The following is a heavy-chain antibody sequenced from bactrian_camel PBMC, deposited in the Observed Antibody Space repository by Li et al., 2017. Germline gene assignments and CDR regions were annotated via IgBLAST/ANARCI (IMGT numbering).Heavy chain of an antibody. CDR3: VSDTCSKSTCYTRNYNY. J-gene: IGHJ4*01. V-gene: IGHV3S40*01. Sequence: VQLVESGGDSVQTGGSLRLSCAASGFTFSSYDMNWVRQAPGKGLEWVSAINSGGGSTYYAEFLKGRFTISRDNAKNTLYLQLNSLKTEDTAMYYCVSDTCSKSTCYTRNYNYWGQGTQVTVS. D-gene: IGHD2*01. CDR2: INSGGGST. CDR1: GFTFSSYD.